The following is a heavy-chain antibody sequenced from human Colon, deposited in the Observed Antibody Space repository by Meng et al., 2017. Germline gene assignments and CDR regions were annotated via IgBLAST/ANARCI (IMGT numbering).Heavy chain of an antibody. J-gene: IGHJ4*02. V-gene: IGHV1-2*06. CDR1: GYTFTGYY. CDR2: INPNSGGT. Sequence: QVQPVESGAEVKKPGASVKVSCKASGYTFTGYYMHWVRQAPGQGLEWMGRINPNSGGTNYAQKFQGRVTMTRDTSISTAYMELSRLSSDDTAVYYCAREGNKGQQVEEFDYWGQGTLVTVSS. CDR3: AREGNKGQQVEEFDY. D-gene: IGHD6-13*01.